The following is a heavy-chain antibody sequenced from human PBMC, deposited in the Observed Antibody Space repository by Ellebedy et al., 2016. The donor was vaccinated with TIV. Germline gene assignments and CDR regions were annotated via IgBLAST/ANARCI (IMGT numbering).Heavy chain of an antibody. CDR1: GYNFDYYW. D-gene: IGHD1-26*01. Sequence: GESLKISCQTSGYNFDYYWIAWVRQMPGKGLEWMGMIYAGDSESRYSPSFQGQVTMSVDRSISTAYLHWWSLKASDTAVYYCATHSGNNRDYDYWGQGTLVTVSS. J-gene: IGHJ4*02. CDR2: IYAGDSES. CDR3: ATHSGNNRDYDY. V-gene: IGHV5-51*01.